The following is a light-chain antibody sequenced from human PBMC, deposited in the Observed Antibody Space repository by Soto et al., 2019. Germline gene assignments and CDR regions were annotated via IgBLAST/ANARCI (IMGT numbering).Light chain of an antibody. CDR2: KAS. V-gene: IGKV1-5*03. J-gene: IGKJ1*01. Sequence: EIKMTQSPSTLSASVGDRVTITFRASQSISSWLAWYQQKPGKAPKLLIYKASSLESGVPSRFSGSGSGTEFSLTISSLQPDDFATYYCQQYNHYWPFGQG. CDR1: QSISSW. CDR3: QQYNHYWP.